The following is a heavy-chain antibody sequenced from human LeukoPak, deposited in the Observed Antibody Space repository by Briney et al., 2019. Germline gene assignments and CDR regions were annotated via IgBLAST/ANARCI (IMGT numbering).Heavy chain of an antibody. Sequence: GSLRLSCAASGFTFSRYWMSWVRQVPGKGLEWVANIKQDGSEKYYVDSVKGRFTISRDNAKNSLYLQMNSLRAEDTAVYYCASNYDSSGFSHFDYWGQGTLVTVSS. D-gene: IGHD3-22*01. J-gene: IGHJ4*02. V-gene: IGHV3-7*03. CDR3: ASNYDSSGFSHFDY. CDR2: IKQDGSEK. CDR1: GFTFSRYW.